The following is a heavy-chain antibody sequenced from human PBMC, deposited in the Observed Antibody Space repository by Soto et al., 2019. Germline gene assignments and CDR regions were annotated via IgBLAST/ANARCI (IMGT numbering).Heavy chain of an antibody. V-gene: IGHV3-23*01. CDR3: ARKDVAFDY. J-gene: IGHJ4*02. CDR2: IYGSGGST. Sequence: GGSLRLSCASSGFTFKNYAMTWVRQAPGKGLEWVSLIYGSGGSTDYADSVKGRFTISRDNSKNMLYVQMNSLRDEDTAVYYCARKDVAFDYWGQGIPVTVSS. CDR1: GFTFKNYA. D-gene: IGHD5-12*01.